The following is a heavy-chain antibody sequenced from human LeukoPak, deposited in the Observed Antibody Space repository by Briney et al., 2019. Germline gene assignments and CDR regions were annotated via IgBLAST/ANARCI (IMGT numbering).Heavy chain of an antibody. CDR2: IIPIFGTA. V-gene: IGHV1-69*13. J-gene: IGHJ3*02. CDR1: GGTFSSYA. CDR3: ARVAYYRVTMDQITDAFDI. Sequence: GASVKVSCKASGGTFSSYAISWVRQAPGQGLEWMGGIIPIFGTANYAQKFQGRVTITADESTSAAYMELSSLRSEDTAVYYCARVAYYRVTMDQITDAFDIWGRGTVVTASP. D-gene: IGHD4/OR15-4a*01.